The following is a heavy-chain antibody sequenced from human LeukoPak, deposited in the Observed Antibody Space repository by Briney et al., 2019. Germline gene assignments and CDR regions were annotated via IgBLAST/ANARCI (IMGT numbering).Heavy chain of an antibody. V-gene: IGHV3-48*02. J-gene: IGHJ4*02. Sequence: GGSLRLSCAASGFTFSSYSMNWVRQAPGKGLEWVSYISSSSSTIYYADSVKGRFTISRDNAKNSLYLQMNSLRDEGTAVYYCARLSRSGLSRSIDYWGQGTLVTVSS. D-gene: IGHD3-3*01. CDR2: ISSSSSTI. CDR3: ARLSRSGLSRSIDY. CDR1: GFTFSSYS.